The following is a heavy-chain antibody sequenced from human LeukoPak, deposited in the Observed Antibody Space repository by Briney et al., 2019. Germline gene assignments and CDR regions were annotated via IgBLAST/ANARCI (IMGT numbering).Heavy chain of an antibody. V-gene: IGHV3-53*01. CDR2: IYAGGST. D-gene: IGHD1-14*01. CDR1: GFTVSSNY. J-gene: IGHJ5*02. Sequence: GGSLRLSCAASGFTVSSNYMSWVRQATGKGLEWVSVIYAGGSTYYADPVKGRFIFSRDNSKNTLYLQMNSLRAEDTAVYYCARGFNRGFDPWGQGTLVTVSS. CDR3: ARGFNRGFDP.